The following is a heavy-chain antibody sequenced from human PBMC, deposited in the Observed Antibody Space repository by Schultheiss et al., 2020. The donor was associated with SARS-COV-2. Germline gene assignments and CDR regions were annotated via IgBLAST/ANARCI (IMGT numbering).Heavy chain of an antibody. J-gene: IGHJ5*02. CDR3: ARGEYSYGYVVDWFDP. D-gene: IGHD5-18*01. CDR1: GGSISSYY. Sequence: SETLSLTCTVSGGSISSYYWSWIRQPPGKGLEWIGEINHSGSTNYNPSLKSRVTISVDTSKNQFSLQLDSVTASDTAVYYCARGEYSYGYVVDWFDPWGQGILVTVSS. V-gene: IGHV4-59*12. CDR2: INHSGST.